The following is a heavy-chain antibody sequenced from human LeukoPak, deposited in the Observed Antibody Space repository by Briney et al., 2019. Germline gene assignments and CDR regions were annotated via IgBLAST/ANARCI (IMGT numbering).Heavy chain of an antibody. CDR1: GASISSNNW. Sequence: PSETLSLTCDVSGASISSNNWWSWVRQPPGKGLEGIGEIFFTGTTTYNPSLKSRVSMSLDKSKNQFSLNVTSVTAADTAIYYCARVYCSSNSCYLDYWSQGTLVTVSS. CDR3: ARVYCSSNSCYLDY. D-gene: IGHD2-2*01. CDR2: IFFTGTT. V-gene: IGHV4-4*02. J-gene: IGHJ4*02.